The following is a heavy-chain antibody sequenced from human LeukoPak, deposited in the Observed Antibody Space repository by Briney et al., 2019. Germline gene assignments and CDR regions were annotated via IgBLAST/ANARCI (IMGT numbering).Heavy chain of an antibody. D-gene: IGHD2-21*02. CDR1: GGTFSSYA. J-gene: IGHJ4*02. Sequence: GASVKVSCKASGGTFSSYAISWVRQAPGQGLEWMGGIIPIFGTANYAQKFQGRVTITADESTSTAYMELSSLRPEDTAVYYCATSGDIVVVTATANIYFDYWGQGTLVTVSS. CDR3: ATSGDIVVVTATANIYFDY. V-gene: IGHV1-69*13. CDR2: IIPIFGTA.